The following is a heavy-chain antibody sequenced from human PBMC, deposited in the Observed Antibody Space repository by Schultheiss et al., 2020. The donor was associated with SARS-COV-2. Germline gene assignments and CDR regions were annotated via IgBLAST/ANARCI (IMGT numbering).Heavy chain of an antibody. D-gene: IGHD7-27*01. CDR1: GGSLSSDS. CDR3: ARGTGDSTEYYAYGLDV. CDR2: VAYNRLP. V-gene: IGHV4-59*12. J-gene: IGHJ6*02. Sequence: SETLSLTCSVSGGSLSSDSWSFVRQAPGKRLEWIGSVAYNRLPKYNPIFKSRVALSVDPFNNQFSLSLRSVTAADTAVYYCARGTGDSTEYYAYGLDVWGRGTTVTVSS.